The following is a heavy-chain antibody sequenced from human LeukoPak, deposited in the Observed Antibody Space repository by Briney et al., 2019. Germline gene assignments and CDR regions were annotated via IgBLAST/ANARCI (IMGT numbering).Heavy chain of an antibody. J-gene: IGHJ4*02. CDR3: ARGRYFDWLLLWY. V-gene: IGHV1-2*02. D-gene: IGHD3-9*01. CDR1: GYTSTGYY. Sequence: VASVKVSCKASGYTSTGYYMHWVRQAPGQGLEWMGWINPNSGGTNYAQKFQGRVTMTRDTSISTAYMELSRLRSDDTAVYYCARGRYFDWLLLWYWGQGTLVTVSS. CDR2: INPNSGGT.